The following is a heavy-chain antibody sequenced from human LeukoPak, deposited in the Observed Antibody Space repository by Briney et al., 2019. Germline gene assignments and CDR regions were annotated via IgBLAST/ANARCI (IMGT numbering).Heavy chain of an antibody. J-gene: IGHJ4*02. D-gene: IGHD4-23*01. CDR2: IGASSGTT. CDR1: GFTFGSYA. CDR3: ARHLGGNSKGFDY. Sequence: GGSLRLSCTASGFTFGSYAMIWVRQAPGKGLEWVSAIGASSGTTYYTDSVKGRFTISKDYSKNTLYLQMNNLRADDTAVYYCARHLGGNSKGFDYWGQGTLVTVSS. V-gene: IGHV3-23*01.